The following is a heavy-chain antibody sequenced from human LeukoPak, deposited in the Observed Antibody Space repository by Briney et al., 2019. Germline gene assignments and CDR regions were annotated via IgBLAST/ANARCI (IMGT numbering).Heavy chain of an antibody. CDR1: GFTFSSYA. D-gene: IGHD3-10*01. CDR2: ISGSGGST. Sequence: PGGSLRLSCAASGFTFSSYAMSWVRQAPGKGLEWVSAISGSGGSTYYADSVKGRFTISRDNPKNTLYLQMNSLRAEDTGVYYCAKEGGGLWRQQYFQHWGQGTLVTVSS. J-gene: IGHJ1*01. V-gene: IGHV3-23*01. CDR3: AKEGGGLWRQQYFQH.